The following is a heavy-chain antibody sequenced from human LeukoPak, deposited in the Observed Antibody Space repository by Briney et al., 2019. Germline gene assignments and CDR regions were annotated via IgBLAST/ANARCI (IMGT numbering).Heavy chain of an antibody. CDR3: ARVAGVSYNYFDS. V-gene: IGHV1-18*01. D-gene: IGHD1-26*01. J-gene: IGHJ4*02. CDR2: ITPYNGDT. Sequence: ASVKVSCKASGYTFITYGITWVRRAPGQGHAWMGWITPYNGDTNYAQNLQDRVTMTTDTSTSTAYMELRSLRSDDTAVYFCARVAGVSYNYFDSWGQGTLVTVSS. CDR1: GYTFITYG.